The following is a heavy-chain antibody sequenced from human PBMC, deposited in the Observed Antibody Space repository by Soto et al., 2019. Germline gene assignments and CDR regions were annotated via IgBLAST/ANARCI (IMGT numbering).Heavy chain of an antibody. J-gene: IGHJ4*02. V-gene: IGHV4-39*01. CDR2: IYFRGST. CDR3: ARLVDSSGYYWYFDY. CDR1: GGSISSSTYY. Sequence: NPSETLSLTCTVSGGSISSSTYYWGWIRQPPGKGLEWIGSIYFRGSTYYNPSLKSRVTVSVDTSKKQFSLKLTSVTAADTAVYYCARLVDSSGYYWYFDYWGQGTLVTVSS. D-gene: IGHD3-22*01.